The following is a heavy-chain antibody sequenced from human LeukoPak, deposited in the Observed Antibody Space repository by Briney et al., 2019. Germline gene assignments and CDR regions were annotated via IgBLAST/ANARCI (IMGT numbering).Heavy chain of an antibody. J-gene: IGHJ5*02. V-gene: IGHV1-2*02. D-gene: IGHD2-2*01. Sequence: ASVKVSCKASGGTFISYAISWVRQAPGQGLEWMGWINPNSGGTNYAQKFQGRVTMTRDTSISTAYMELSRLRSDDTAVYYCARGPGYCSSTSCYGTWFDPWGQGTLVTVSS. CDR2: INPNSGGT. CDR1: GGTFISYA. CDR3: ARGPGYCSSTSCYGTWFDP.